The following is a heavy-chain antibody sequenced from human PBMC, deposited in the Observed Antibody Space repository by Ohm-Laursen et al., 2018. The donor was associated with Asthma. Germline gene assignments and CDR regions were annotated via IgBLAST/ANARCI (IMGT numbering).Heavy chain of an antibody. D-gene: IGHD3-22*01. CDR2: IYYSGST. V-gene: IGHV4-30-4*01. Sequence: SQTLSLTCTVSGGSISSGDYYWSWLRQPPGKGLAWIGNIYYSGSTYYNPSLKSRVTISVDTSKNQFSLELSSVTAADTAVYYCARADRVHYYDSGGYWYFDYWGQGTLVTVSS. J-gene: IGHJ4*02. CDR3: ARADRVHYYDSGGYWYFDY. CDR1: GGSISSGDYY.